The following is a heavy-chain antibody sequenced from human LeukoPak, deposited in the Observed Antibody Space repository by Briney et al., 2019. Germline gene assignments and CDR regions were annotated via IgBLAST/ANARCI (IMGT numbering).Heavy chain of an antibody. J-gene: IGHJ5*02. D-gene: IGHD3-16*02. CDR3: ARQEMITIGGGIVMTWFDP. V-gene: IGHV1-8*01. Sequence: GASVKVSCNASGYTFTSYDINWVRQATGQGLEWMGWMNPNSGNTGYAQKIQGRVTMTRSTTVSTPYNELSSLGSEDTAVYYCARQEMITIGGGIVMTWFDPCGEGTLVTVSS. CDR1: GYTFTSYD. CDR2: MNPNSGNT.